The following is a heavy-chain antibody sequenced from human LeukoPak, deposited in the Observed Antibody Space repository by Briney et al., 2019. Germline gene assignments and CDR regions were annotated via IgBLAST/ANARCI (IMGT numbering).Heavy chain of an antibody. CDR2: FYNSGRS. CDR3: TRGAGWLIDD. CDR1: DDSISDYY. D-gene: IGHD3-16*01. V-gene: IGHV4-59*01. J-gene: IGHJ4*02. Sequence: SETLSLTCTVSDDSISDYYRGWIRQTPGKGLEWIGYFYNSGRSTYNPSLKSRVSISVDTSKNQFSLRLNSVVLADTAVYYCTRGAGWLIDDWGQGILVTVSS.